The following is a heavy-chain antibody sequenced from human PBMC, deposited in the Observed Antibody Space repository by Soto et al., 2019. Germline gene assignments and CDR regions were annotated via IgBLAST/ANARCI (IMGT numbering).Heavy chain of an antibody. Sequence: EVQLLESGGALVQPGGSLRLSCRGSGFTFSDFAMNWVRQAPNKGLEWVSTMTGSGYTTYYAESVKGRFTISRDNSKNTWFLHMSALRADDTVIYFCANPVDGGNPSPFGSWGQGTLVTVSS. CDR3: ANPVDGGNPSPFGS. D-gene: IGHD2-15*01. CDR2: MTGSGYTT. V-gene: IGHV3-23*01. CDR1: GFTFSDFA. J-gene: IGHJ4*02.